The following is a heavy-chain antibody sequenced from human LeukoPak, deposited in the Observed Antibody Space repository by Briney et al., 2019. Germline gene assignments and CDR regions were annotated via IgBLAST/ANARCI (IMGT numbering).Heavy chain of an antibody. CDR2: ISSSSSYI. CDR1: GFTFSSYS. CDR3: ARDTWDDSSSFNYFDY. V-gene: IGHV3-21*01. D-gene: IGHD6-6*01. J-gene: IGHJ4*02. Sequence: GGSLRLSCAASGFTFSSYSMNWVRQAPGKGLEWVSSISSSSSYIYYADSVKGRFTISRDNAKNSLYLQMNSLRAEDTAGYYCARDTWDDSSSFNYFDYWGQGTLVTVSS.